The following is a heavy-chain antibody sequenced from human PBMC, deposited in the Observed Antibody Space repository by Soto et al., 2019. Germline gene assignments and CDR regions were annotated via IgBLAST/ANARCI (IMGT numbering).Heavy chain of an antibody. CDR2: IIPIFGTA. CDR3: ARENNYYDSSGYYYGMDV. Sequence: QVQLVQSGAEVKKPGSSVKVSCKASGGTFSSYAISWVRQAPGQGLEWMGGIIPIFGTANYAQKFQGRVTSTADKSTSTAYMELSSLRSEDTAVYYCARENNYYDSSGYYYGMDVWGQGTTVTVSS. CDR1: GGTFSSYA. D-gene: IGHD3-22*01. J-gene: IGHJ6*02. V-gene: IGHV1-69*06.